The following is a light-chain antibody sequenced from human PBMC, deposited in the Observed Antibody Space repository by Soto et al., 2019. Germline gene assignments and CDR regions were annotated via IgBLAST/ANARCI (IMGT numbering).Light chain of an antibody. J-gene: IGKJ1*01. CDR3: QQYNNWPRT. CDR1: QSVDTF. Sequence: ETALTQSPATLSLSPGEIATLSFRASQSVDTFLACYQQKPGQAPRLLIYDASNRATGIPARFSGSGSGTEFTLTISSLQSEDFAVYYCQQYNNWPRTFGQGTKVDIK. V-gene: IGKV3-11*01. CDR2: DAS.